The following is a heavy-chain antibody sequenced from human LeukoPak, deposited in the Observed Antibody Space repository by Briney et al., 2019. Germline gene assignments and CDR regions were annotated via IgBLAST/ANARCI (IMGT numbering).Heavy chain of an antibody. CDR1: GFTFSSYW. CDR3: ARLIAVAATRYFDL. J-gene: IGHJ2*01. Sequence: PGGSLRLSCAASGFTFSSYWMSWVRQAPGKGLEWVANIKQDGSEKYYVDSVKGRFTISRDNAKNSLYLQMNSLRAEDTAVYYCARLIAVAATRYFDLWGRGTLVTVSS. D-gene: IGHD6-19*01. V-gene: IGHV3-7*03. CDR2: IKQDGSEK.